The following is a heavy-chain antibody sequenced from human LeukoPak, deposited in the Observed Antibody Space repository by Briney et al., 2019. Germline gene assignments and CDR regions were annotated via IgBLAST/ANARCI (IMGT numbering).Heavy chain of an antibody. Sequence: PGGSLRLSCAASGFTVSSNYMSWVRQAPGKGLEWVSVIYNGGSTYYADSVKGRFTISRDNSKNTLYLQMNSLRAEDTAVYYCARDYSHYYGSGSGFYYGMDVWGQGTTVTVSS. CDR2: IYNGGST. CDR1: GFTVSSNY. D-gene: IGHD3-10*01. CDR3: ARDYSHYYGSGSGFYYGMDV. J-gene: IGHJ6*02. V-gene: IGHV3-66*01.